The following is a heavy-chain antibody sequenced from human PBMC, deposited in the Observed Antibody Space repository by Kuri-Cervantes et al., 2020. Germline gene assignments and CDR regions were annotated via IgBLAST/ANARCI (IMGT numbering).Heavy chain of an antibody. V-gene: IGHV3-7*05. Sequence: GGSLRLSCAASGFTFRVYWMTWVRQAPGKGLEWVANINQDGTEKNYVDSVKGRFTISRDNAKNSLYLQMNSLRAEDTAVYYCARDEGYMSCSSTSCYVFDYWGQGTLVNVSS. D-gene: IGHD2-2*01. CDR1: GFTFRVYW. J-gene: IGHJ4*02. CDR3: ARDEGYMSCSSTSCYVFDY. CDR2: INQDGTEK.